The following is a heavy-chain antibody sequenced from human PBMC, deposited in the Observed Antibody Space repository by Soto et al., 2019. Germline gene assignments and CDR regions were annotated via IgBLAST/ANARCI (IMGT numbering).Heavy chain of an antibody. J-gene: IGHJ6*02. V-gene: IGHV1-2*04. CDR1: GYTFTGYY. CDR3: ARGLLVRGLIVRSDYYYYGMDV. CDR2: INPNSGGT. D-gene: IGHD3-10*01. Sequence: GASVKVSCKASGYTFTGYYMHWVRQAPGQGLEWMGWINPNSGGTNYAQKFQGWVTMTRDTSISTAHMELSRLRSDDTAVYYCARGLLVRGLIVRSDYYYYGMDVWGQGTTVTVS.